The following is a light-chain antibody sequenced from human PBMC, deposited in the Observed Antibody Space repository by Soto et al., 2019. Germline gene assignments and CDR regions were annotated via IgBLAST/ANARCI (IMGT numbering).Light chain of an antibody. J-gene: IGLJ2*01. Sequence: QSALTQPRSVSGSPGQSVTISCTGTSSDVGGYNYVSWYQQHPGKAPKLMIYDVNKRPSGVSDRFSGSKSGNTASLTVSGLQAEDEAVYHCSSYVGTNSDVAFGGGTKLTVL. V-gene: IGLV2-11*01. CDR2: DVN. CDR3: SSYVGTNSDVA. CDR1: SSDVGGYNY.